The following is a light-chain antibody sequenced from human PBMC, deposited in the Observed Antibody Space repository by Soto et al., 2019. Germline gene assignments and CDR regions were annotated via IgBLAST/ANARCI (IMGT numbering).Light chain of an antibody. CDR3: QEYNNWTRT. CDR2: GAS. Sequence: EIVMTQSPATLSVSPGERATLSCRASQSVSSNLAWYQQKPGQAPRLLIYGASTRATGIPARFSGSGSGTEFTLTISSLQSEDFAVYYCQEYNNWTRTFGQGSEWIS. V-gene: IGKV3-15*01. J-gene: IGKJ1*01. CDR1: QSVSSN.